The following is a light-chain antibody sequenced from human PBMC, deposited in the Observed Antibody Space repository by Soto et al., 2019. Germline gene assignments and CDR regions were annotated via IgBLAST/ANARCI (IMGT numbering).Light chain of an antibody. CDR2: GAS. J-gene: IGKJ2*01. V-gene: IGKV3-15*01. CDR1: KSVSSN. CDR3: QQFSNWPYT. Sequence: EIVMTQSPATLSVSPGERATLSCRASKSVSSNLAWYQQKPGQAPRLLIYGASTRATGFPARFSGSGSGTEFTLTISSLQSEDFAVYYCQQFSNWPYTFGQGTKLEIK.